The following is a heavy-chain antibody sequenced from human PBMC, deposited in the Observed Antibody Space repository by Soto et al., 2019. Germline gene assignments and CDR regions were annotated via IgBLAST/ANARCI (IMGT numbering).Heavy chain of an antibody. CDR3: AKDAGSVCSGGSCYFQALDS. CDR1: GFTFSSYG. D-gene: IGHD2-15*01. J-gene: IGHJ4*02. Sequence: GGSLRLSCAASGFTFSSYGMHWVRQAPGKGLGWVAIISGISVSGGSTYYADSVKGRFTISRDNSKNTLYVQMNSLRVDDTAVYYCAKDAGSVCSGGSCYFQALDSWGQGTLVTVSS. CDR2: ISVSGGST. V-gene: IGHV3-23*01.